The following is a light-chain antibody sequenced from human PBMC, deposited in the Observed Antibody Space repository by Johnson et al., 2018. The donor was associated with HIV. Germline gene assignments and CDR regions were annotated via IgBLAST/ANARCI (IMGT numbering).Light chain of an antibody. CDR3: GAWDCSLSVYV. V-gene: IGLV1-51*02. Sequence: QSVLTHPPSVSAAPGQKVPISCSGSSSNIGNKNVSWYLQLPGKAPQLLIYENDKRPSGIHNRFSGSKSGTYDTLVITGLHTWNQAVYYCGAWDCSLSVYVLGTGTKVTFL. CDR1: SSNIGNKN. J-gene: IGLJ1*01. CDR2: END.